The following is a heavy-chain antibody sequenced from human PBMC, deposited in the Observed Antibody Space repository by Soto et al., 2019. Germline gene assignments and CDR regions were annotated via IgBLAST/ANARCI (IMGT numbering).Heavy chain of an antibody. D-gene: IGHD3-22*01. CDR2: IKQDGSEK. J-gene: IGHJ4*02. CDR3: ASDYYYDSSGYDQRTS. V-gene: IGHV3-7*01. Sequence: HPGGSLRLSCAASGFTFSSYWMSWVRQAPGKGLEWVANIKQDGSEKYYVDSVKGRFTISRDNAKNSLYLQMNSLRAEDTAVYYCASDYYYDSSGYDQRTSWGQGTLVTVSS. CDR1: GFTFSSYW.